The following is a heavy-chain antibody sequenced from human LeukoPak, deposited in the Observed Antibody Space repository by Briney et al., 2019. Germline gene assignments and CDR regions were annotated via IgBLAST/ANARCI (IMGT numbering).Heavy chain of an antibody. CDR3: ARGGYYGSGNDFRFDP. D-gene: IGHD3-10*01. CDR2: IDYSGNT. J-gene: IGHJ5*02. V-gene: IGHV4-59*13. Sequence: SETLSLTCTVSGGSISSYYWSWIRQPPGKGLEWIGYIDYSGNTNYNPSLKSRVTISVDTSKNLFSLKLTSVTAADTAVYFCARGGYYGSGNDFRFDPWGQGTLVTVSS. CDR1: GGSISSYY.